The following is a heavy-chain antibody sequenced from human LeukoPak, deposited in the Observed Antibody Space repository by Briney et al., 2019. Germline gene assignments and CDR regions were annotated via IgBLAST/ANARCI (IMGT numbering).Heavy chain of an antibody. CDR2: ISSSSSYI. V-gene: IGHV3-21*01. CDR3: ASQDSSSWYFGRAFDI. Sequence: GGSLRLSCAASGFSFSSYSMNWVRQAPGKGREWVSSISSSSSYIYYADSVKGRFTISRDNAKNSLYLQMNSLRAEDTAVYYCASQDSSSWYFGRAFDIWGQGTMVTVSS. J-gene: IGHJ3*02. CDR1: GFSFSSYS. D-gene: IGHD6-13*01.